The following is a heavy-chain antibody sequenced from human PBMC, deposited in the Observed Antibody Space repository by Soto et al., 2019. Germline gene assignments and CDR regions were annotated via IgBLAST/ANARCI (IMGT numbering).Heavy chain of an antibody. Sequence: SETLSLTCTVSGGSISSGGYYWSWIRQHPGKGLEWIGYIYYSGSTYYNPSLKSRVTISVDTSKNQFSLKLSSVTAADTAVYYCARDRVRGSGSYYPFQHWGQGTLVTVSS. J-gene: IGHJ1*01. CDR2: IYYSGST. CDR3: ARDRVRGSGSYYPFQH. V-gene: IGHV4-31*03. CDR1: GGSISSGGYY. D-gene: IGHD3-10*01.